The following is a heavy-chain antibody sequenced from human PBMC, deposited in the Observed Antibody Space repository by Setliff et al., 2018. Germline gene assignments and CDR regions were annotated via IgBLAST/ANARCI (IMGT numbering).Heavy chain of an antibody. Sequence: ASVKVSCKATGGTFRNYGISWVRQAPGQGLEWMGGTIPMFGTTSYAQKFQGRVTMTRDTSTSTVYMELSSLRSEDTAVYYCAREGVDARSSTDYRYYMDVWGKGTTVTVSS. D-gene: IGHD2-8*01. V-gene: IGHV1-69*05. J-gene: IGHJ6*03. CDR3: AREGVDARSSTDYRYYMDV. CDR1: GGTFRNYG. CDR2: TIPMFGTT.